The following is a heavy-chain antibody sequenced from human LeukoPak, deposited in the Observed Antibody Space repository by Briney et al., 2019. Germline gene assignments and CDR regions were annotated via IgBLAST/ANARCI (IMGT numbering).Heavy chain of an antibody. CDR2: IYSGGST. CDR1: GFTVSSNY. V-gene: IGHV3-53*01. J-gene: IGHJ4*02. Sequence: PGGSLRLSCAASGFTVSSNYMNWVRRAPGKGLEWVSVIYSGGSTYYADSVKGRFTISRDNYKNTLYLQMNSLRAEDTAVYYCARGTGTIFGVVIIDYFDYWGQGTLVTVSS. CDR3: ARGTGTIFGVVIIDYFDY. D-gene: IGHD3-3*01.